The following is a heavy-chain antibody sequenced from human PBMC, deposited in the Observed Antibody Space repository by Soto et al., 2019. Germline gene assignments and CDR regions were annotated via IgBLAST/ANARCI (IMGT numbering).Heavy chain of an antibody. CDR1: GYTFSDYY. CDR3: ARYYDSSGPAFDY. J-gene: IGHJ4*02. CDR2: INPPDGST. V-gene: IGHV1-46*01. Sequence: QVQLVQSGAEVKKPGASVKVSCKASGYTFSDYYIHWVRQAPGHGLDWMGIINPPDGSTTYAQKVKGRVSMTSDTSTSTVYMELSSLRSEDTAIYYCARYYDSSGPAFDYWGQGTLVTVSS. D-gene: IGHD3-22*01.